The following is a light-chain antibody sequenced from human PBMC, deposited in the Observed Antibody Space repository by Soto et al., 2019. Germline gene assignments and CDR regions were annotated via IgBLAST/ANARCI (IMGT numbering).Light chain of an antibody. Sequence: EIVMTQSPATLSVSPGERATLSCRASQSVSSNLAWYQQKPGQAPRLLIYGASTRATGIPARFSGSGSGTEFTLTISSLQSEDFAVYYCQQSNNWYTFGQGTKLEIK. CDR2: GAS. J-gene: IGKJ2*01. CDR1: QSVSSN. CDR3: QQSNNWYT. V-gene: IGKV3-15*01.